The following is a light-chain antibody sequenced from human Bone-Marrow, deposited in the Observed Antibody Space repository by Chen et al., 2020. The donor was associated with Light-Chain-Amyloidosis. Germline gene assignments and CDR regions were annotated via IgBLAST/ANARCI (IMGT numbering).Light chain of an antibody. V-gene: IGLV6-57*01. Sequence: NFMLTQPHSVSESPGKTVIISCTRRSVSIATNYVQWYQQRPGSSPTTVIYEDDQRPSGVPDRFYGSIDRCSKSASLSISGLKTEDEADYYCQSYQGSSQGVFGGGTKLTVL. CDR3: QSYQGSSQGV. J-gene: IGLJ3*02. CDR1: SVSIATNY. CDR2: EDD.